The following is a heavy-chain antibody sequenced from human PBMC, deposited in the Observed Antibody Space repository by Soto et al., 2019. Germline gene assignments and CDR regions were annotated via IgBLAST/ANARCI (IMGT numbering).Heavy chain of an antibody. CDR2: IYPGDSDT. V-gene: IGHV5-51*01. Sequence: GESLKISCKGSGYSFTSYWIGWVRQMPGKVLEWMGIIYPGDSDTRYSPSFQGQVTISADKSISTAYLQWSSLKASDTAMYYCARRVERWLLNLWHDAFDIWGQGXMGTV. D-gene: IGHD2-15*01. CDR1: GYSFTSYW. CDR3: ARRVERWLLNLWHDAFDI. J-gene: IGHJ3*02.